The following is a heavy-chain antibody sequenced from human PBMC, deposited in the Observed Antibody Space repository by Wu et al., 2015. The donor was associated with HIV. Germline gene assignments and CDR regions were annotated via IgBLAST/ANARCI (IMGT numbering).Heavy chain of an antibody. Sequence: QVQLVQSGAEVKKPGSSVRVSCKASGGTFKSFAISWVRQAPGQGLEWMGATIPLFGTTNYAQKFQGRVTITADESTSTGYMELNSLKSDDTAVYYCARDDILGTSFDYWGQGTLVTVSS. CDR3: ARDDILGTSFDY. CDR1: GGTFKSFA. V-gene: IGHV1-69*13. D-gene: IGHD2-21*01. CDR2: TIPLFGTT. J-gene: IGHJ4*02.